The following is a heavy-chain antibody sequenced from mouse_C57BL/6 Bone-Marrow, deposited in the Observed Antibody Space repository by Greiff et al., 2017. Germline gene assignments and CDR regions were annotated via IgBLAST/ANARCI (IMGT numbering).Heavy chain of an antibody. CDR1: GFTFSDYY. Sequence: DVHLVESEGGLVQPGSSMKLSCTASGFTFSDYYMAWVRQVPEKGLEWVANINYDGSSTYYLDSLKSRFIISRDNAKNILYLQMSSLKSEDTATYYGASHYGSSPFAYWGQGTLVTVSA. CDR3: ASHYGSSPFAY. V-gene: IGHV5-16*01. CDR2: INYDGSST. J-gene: IGHJ3*01. D-gene: IGHD1-1*01.